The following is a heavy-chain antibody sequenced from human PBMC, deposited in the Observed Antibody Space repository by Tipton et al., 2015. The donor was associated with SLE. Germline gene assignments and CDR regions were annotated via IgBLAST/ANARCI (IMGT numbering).Heavy chain of an antibody. J-gene: IGHJ4*02. CDR3: ARDRVSGWFHFDY. D-gene: IGHD6-19*01. V-gene: IGHV3-53*01. CDR1: DFDVSTSY. CDR2: MFSATKT. Sequence: SDFDVSTSYMSWVRQAPGKGLEWVAVMFSATKTYYADSVKGRFTISRDNSKNTLYLQMNSLRAEDTAVYYCARDRVSGWFHFDYWGQGTLVTVSS.